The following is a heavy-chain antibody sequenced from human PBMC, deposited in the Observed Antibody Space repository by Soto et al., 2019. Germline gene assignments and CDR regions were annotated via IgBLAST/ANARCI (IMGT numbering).Heavy chain of an antibody. Sequence: QVQLVQSGAEVKKPGASVKVSCKASGYTFTSYAMHWVRQAPGQRLEWMGWINAGNGNTKYSQKFQGRVTITRDTSASTAYMELSSLRSEDTAEYYCARGGYCSSTSCYLGWFDPWGQGTLVTVSS. CDR2: INAGNGNT. D-gene: IGHD2-2*01. CDR1: GYTFTSYA. V-gene: IGHV1-3*01. J-gene: IGHJ5*02. CDR3: ARGGYCSSTSCYLGWFDP.